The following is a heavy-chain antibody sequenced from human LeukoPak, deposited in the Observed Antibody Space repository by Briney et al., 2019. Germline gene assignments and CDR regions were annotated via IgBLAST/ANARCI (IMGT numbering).Heavy chain of an antibody. CDR1: GGSISSSTYH. Sequence: SETLSLTCTVSGGSISSSTYHWAWIRQPPGKGLEWMGSIYYTGTTYYNPSLKSRVTLSVDTSKNQFSLKVNSVTAADTAVYYCASDLKWGQGTPVIVSS. V-gene: IGHV4-39*01. CDR2: IYYTGTT. CDR3: ASDLK. J-gene: IGHJ4*02.